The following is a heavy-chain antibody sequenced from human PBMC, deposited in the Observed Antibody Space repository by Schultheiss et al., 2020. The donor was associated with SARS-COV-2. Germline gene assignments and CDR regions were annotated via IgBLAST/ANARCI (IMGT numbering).Heavy chain of an antibody. CDR1: GFTFSDYY. D-gene: IGHD3-10*01. Sequence: GESLKISCAASGFTFSDYYMSWVRQAPGKGLEWVSYISSSGSTIYYADSVKGRFTISRDNSKNTLYLQMNSLRAEDTAVYYCARDRRPMVRGGRTFDYWGQGTLVAVSS. V-gene: IGHV3-11*01. J-gene: IGHJ4*02. CDR3: ARDRRPMVRGGRTFDY. CDR2: ISSSGSTI.